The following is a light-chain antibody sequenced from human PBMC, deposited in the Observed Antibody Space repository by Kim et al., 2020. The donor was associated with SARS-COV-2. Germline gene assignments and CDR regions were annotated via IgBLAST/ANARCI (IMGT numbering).Light chain of an antibody. CDR1: QSVSSTY. J-gene: IGKJ5*01. CDR3: QQYDSSPIT. CDR2: SAS. Sequence: IVLTQSPGTLSLSPGEGATLSCRASQSVSSTYLAWYQQKPGQAPRLLIYSASRRPTVIPDRFSGSGSGTDFTLTISRLEPEDFAVYYCQQYDSSPITFGQGTRLEIK. V-gene: IGKV3-20*01.